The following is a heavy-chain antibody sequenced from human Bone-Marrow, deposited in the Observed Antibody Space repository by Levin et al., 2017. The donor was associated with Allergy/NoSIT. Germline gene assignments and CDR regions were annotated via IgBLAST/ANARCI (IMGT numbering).Heavy chain of an antibody. J-gene: IGHJ5*02. D-gene: IGHD6-19*01. Sequence: ASVKVSCKASGYTFTSYDINWVRQATGQGLEWMGWMNPNSGNTGYAQKFQGRVTMTRNTSISTAYMELSSLRSEDTAVYYCARDPPRAGTRGYWFDPWGQGTLVTVSS. CDR1: GYTFTSYD. CDR3: ARDPPRAGTRGYWFDP. V-gene: IGHV1-8*01. CDR2: MNPNSGNT.